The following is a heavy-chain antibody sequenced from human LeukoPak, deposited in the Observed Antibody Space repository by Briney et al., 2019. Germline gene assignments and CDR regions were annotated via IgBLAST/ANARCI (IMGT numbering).Heavy chain of an antibody. CDR2: IYHSGST. Sequence: SQTLSLTCAVSGGSISSGGYSWSWTRQPPGKGLEWIGYIYHSGSTYYNPSLKSRVTISVDRSKNQFSLKLSSVTAADTAVYYCARALYSSGWLLYGMDVWGKGTTVTVSS. V-gene: IGHV4-30-2*01. J-gene: IGHJ6*04. CDR1: GGSISSGGYS. D-gene: IGHD6-19*01. CDR3: ARALYSSGWLLYGMDV.